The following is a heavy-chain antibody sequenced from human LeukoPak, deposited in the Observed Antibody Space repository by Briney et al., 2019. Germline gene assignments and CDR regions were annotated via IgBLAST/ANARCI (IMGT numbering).Heavy chain of an antibody. Sequence: GGSLRLSCAASGFTFSSYWMHWVRQAPGKGLVWVSLINSDGSSTTYADSVKGRFTISRDNARDTLYLQMNSLRAEDTAVYYCARDRGYVPDYWGQGTLVTVSS. J-gene: IGHJ4*02. CDR2: INSDGSST. D-gene: IGHD5-12*01. V-gene: IGHV3-74*01. CDR3: ARDRGYVPDY. CDR1: GFTFSSYW.